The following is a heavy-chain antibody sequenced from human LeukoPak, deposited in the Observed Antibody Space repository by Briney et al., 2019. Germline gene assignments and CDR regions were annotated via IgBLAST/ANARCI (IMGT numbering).Heavy chain of an antibody. CDR1: GGSFSGYS. J-gene: IGHJ5*02. D-gene: IGHD3-10*01. Sequence: SETLTLTCAAYGGSFSGYSWSWIRQPPGKGLEWIGEINHSGSTNYNPSLKSRVTISVDTSKNQFSLKLSSVTAADTAVYYCARGKPMVRGVIPKPRWFDPWGQGTLVTVSS. CDR2: INHSGST. V-gene: IGHV4-34*01. CDR3: ARGKPMVRGVIPKPRWFDP.